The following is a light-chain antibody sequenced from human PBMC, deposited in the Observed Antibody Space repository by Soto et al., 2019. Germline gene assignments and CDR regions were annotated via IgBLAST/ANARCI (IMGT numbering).Light chain of an antibody. CDR1: QSVSSN. V-gene: IGKV3-15*01. CDR3: QQYATSPIT. J-gene: IGKJ5*01. CDR2: HAS. Sequence: EIVMAQSPATLSVPPGERATLSCRASQSVSSNLACYQQKPGQAPRLLIYHASTRATGSPARFSGSGSGTEFTLTISSLQSEDFAVYYCQQYATSPITFGQGTRLEIK.